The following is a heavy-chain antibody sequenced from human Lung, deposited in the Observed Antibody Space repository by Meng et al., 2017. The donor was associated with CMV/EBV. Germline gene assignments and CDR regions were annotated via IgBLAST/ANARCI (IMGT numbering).Heavy chain of an antibody. CDR2: ISYNESVK. Sequence: CAASGFTFRNHGMHWVRQAPGKGLEWVAIISYNESVKYYADFVKGRFTISRDNSKDTLFLQMNSLRVEDTAVYYCAKGLATVTTSLDWGQGTLVTVSS. J-gene: IGHJ4*02. CDR3: AKGLATVTTSLD. D-gene: IGHD4-17*01. V-gene: IGHV3-30*18. CDR1: GFTFRNHG.